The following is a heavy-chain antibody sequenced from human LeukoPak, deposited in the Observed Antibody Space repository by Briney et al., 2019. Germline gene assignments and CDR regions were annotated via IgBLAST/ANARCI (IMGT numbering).Heavy chain of an antibody. V-gene: IGHV1-18*01. CDR3: AREGYSSSWYGSSWFDP. Sequence: GASVRVSCKASGYTFTNYGTSWVRQAPGQGLEWMGWISAYNGNTNYAQKLQGRVTMTTDTSTSTAYMELRSLRSDDTAVYYCAREGYSSSWYGSSWFDPWGQGTLVTVSS. CDR2: ISAYNGNT. CDR1: GYTFTNYG. D-gene: IGHD6-13*01. J-gene: IGHJ5*02.